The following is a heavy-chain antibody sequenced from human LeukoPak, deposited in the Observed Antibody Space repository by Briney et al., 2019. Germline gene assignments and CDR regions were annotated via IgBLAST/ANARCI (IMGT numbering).Heavy chain of an antibody. J-gene: IGHJ4*02. V-gene: IGHV3-30*04. CDR1: GFTFSSYA. Sequence: GRSLRLSCAASGFTFSSYAMHWVRQAPGKGLEWVAVISYDGSNKYYADSVKGRFTISRDNSKNTLYLQMNSLRAEDTAVYYCARDWWTGTADYFDYWGQGTLVTVSS. CDR2: ISYDGSNK. CDR3: ARDWWTGTADYFDY. D-gene: IGHD1-7*01.